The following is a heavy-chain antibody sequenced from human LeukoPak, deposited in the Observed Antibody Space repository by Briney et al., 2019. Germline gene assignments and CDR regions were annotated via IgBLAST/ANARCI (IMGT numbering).Heavy chain of an antibody. Sequence: ASVKVSCKASGYTFTSYDINWVRQATGQGLEWMGWMNPKTGNTGYAQNSQGRVTMTRDTSISTAYMELSSLRSEDTAVYYCARGLFWFGDLKTHWFDPWGQGTQVTVSS. CDR3: ARGLFWFGDLKTHWFDP. CDR1: GYTFTSYD. V-gene: IGHV1-8*01. J-gene: IGHJ5*02. D-gene: IGHD3-10*01. CDR2: MNPKTGNT.